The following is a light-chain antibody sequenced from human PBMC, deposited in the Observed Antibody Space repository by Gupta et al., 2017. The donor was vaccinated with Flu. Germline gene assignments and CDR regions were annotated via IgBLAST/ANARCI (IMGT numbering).Light chain of an antibody. V-gene: IGLV1-51*02. CDR3: GTWDTSLRTGPWV. Sequence: QPVLTQPPSVSAAPGQKVTISCSGSSSNIGKNYVSWYQQLPGTAPKLLIFENNKRPSGIPDRFSGSKSGTSATLGITGLQTGDEADYYCGTWDTSLRTGPWVFGGGTKLTVL. CDR2: ENN. CDR1: SSNIGKNY. J-gene: IGLJ3*02.